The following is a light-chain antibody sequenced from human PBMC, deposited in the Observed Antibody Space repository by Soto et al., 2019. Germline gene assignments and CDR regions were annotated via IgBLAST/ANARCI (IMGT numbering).Light chain of an antibody. Sequence: QAVVTQPPSASGTPGQKVTISCSGSNSNIGSNTVSWFQQLPGRAPKLLLYNNIYRPPGVPDRFSVSKSGTSVSLAISGLQSEDEADYYCAAWDDSLDGHVVFGGGTQLTVL. CDR2: NNI. CDR3: AAWDDSLDGHVV. V-gene: IGLV1-44*01. CDR1: NSNIGSNT. J-gene: IGLJ7*01.